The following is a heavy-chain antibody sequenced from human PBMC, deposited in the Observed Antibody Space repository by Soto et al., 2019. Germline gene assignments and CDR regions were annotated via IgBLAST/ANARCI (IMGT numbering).Heavy chain of an antibody. Sequence: EVQLLESGGGLVQPGGSLTLSCAASRFTFSDFAMSWVRQAPGKGLEWVSSIGGGGSDTYYADSVKGRFTISRDNSKNTLYLQMDSLRDEDTAVYYCAKDAVPYNGKWDWFDSWGQGTLVIISS. J-gene: IGHJ5*01. V-gene: IGHV3-23*01. CDR2: IGGGGSDT. CDR1: RFTFSDFA. CDR3: AKDAVPYNGKWDWFDS. D-gene: IGHD1-20*01.